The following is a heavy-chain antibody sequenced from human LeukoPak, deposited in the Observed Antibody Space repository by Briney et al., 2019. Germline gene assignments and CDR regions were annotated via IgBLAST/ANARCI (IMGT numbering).Heavy chain of an antibody. Sequence: ASVKVSCKASGYTFTSYGISWVRQAPGQGLEWMGWISAYNGNTNYAQKLQGRVTMTTDTSTSTAYMELRSLRSDDTAVYYCAGDPVAGPLGSWFDPWGQGTLVTVSS. CDR2: ISAYNGNT. J-gene: IGHJ5*02. CDR3: AGDPVAGPLGSWFDP. V-gene: IGHV1-18*04. D-gene: IGHD6-19*01. CDR1: GYTFTSYG.